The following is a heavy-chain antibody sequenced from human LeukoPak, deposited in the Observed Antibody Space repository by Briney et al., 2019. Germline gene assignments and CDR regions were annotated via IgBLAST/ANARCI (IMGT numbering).Heavy chain of an antibody. Sequence: GGSLRLSCAASGYTFSSYGMNWVHQAPGKGLEWVAFIRYDGSNKYYADSVKGRFTISRDNSKNTLYLQMNSLRAEDTAVYYCAKEFISGSYYYYYMDVWGKGTTVTVSS. J-gene: IGHJ6*03. CDR2: IRYDGSNK. V-gene: IGHV3-30*02. CDR1: GYTFSSYG. CDR3: AKEFISGSYYYYYMDV. D-gene: IGHD1-26*01.